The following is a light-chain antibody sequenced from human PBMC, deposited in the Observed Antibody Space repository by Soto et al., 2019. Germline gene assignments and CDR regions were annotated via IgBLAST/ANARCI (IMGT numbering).Light chain of an antibody. J-gene: IGKJ5*01. CDR3: QQYNNWTPIT. V-gene: IGKV3D-15*01. CDR1: QSVSSN. Sequence: VVMTQSPATLSVSPGERATLSCRSSQSVSSNLAWYQQQPGQAPRLLIYGASTRATGIPARFSGSGSGTAFTLTISSLQSEDFAVYYCQQYNNWTPITFGQGTLLEIK. CDR2: GAS.